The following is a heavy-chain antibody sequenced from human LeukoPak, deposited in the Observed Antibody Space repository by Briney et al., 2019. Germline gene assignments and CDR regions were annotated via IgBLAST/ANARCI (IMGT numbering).Heavy chain of an antibody. Sequence: GGSLRLSCTTSGFFFGAYAMSWFRQAPGKGLEWVSYISSSSSTIYYADSVKGRFTISRDNAKNSLYLQMNSLRAEDTAVYYCARFTVVTTFDYWGQGTLVTVSS. CDR2: ISSSSSTI. CDR3: ARFTVVTTFDY. D-gene: IGHD4-23*01. CDR1: GFFFGAYA. V-gene: IGHV3-48*04. J-gene: IGHJ4*02.